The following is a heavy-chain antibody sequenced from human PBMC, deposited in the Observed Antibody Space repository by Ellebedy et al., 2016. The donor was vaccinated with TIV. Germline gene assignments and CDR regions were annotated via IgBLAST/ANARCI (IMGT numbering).Heavy chain of an antibody. D-gene: IGHD3-10*01. CDR1: GYTFTSYG. Sequence: ASVKVSCXASGYTFTSYGISWVRQAPGQGLEWMGWISAYNGNTNYAQKLQGRVTMTTDTSTSTAYMELRSLRSDDTAVYYCARASFGLVSDYYYGMDVWGQGTTVTVSS. V-gene: IGHV1-18*04. CDR2: ISAYNGNT. CDR3: ARASFGLVSDYYYGMDV. J-gene: IGHJ6*02.